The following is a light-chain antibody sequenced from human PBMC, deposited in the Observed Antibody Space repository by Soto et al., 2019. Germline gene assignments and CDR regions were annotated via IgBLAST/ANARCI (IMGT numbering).Light chain of an antibody. V-gene: IGKV1-12*01. CDR1: QGISNR. J-gene: IGKJ3*01. CDR3: QQANSFPFT. Sequence: DIQMPQSPSSVSASVGDRVTITCRASQGISNRLAWYQQKAGKAPKLLIYAASSLESGVPSRFSGSGSGTDLTLTINSLQPEDSATYYCQQANSFPFTFGPGTKVDIK. CDR2: AAS.